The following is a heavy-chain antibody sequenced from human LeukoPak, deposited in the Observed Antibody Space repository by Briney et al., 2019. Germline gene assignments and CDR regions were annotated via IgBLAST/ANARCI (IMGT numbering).Heavy chain of an antibody. V-gene: IGHV3-53*04. D-gene: IGHD4-17*01. CDR1: GFTVSSNY. Sequence: PGGSLRLSCAASGFTVSSNYMSWVRQAPGKGLEWVSVIYSGGSTYYADSVKGRFTISRHNSKNTLYLQMNSLRAEDTAVYYCARHLAHGDYNWFDPWGQGTLVTVPS. J-gene: IGHJ5*02. CDR2: IYSGGST. CDR3: ARHLAHGDYNWFDP.